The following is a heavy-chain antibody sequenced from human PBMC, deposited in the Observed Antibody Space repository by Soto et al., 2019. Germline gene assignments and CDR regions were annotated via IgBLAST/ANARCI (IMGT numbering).Heavy chain of an antibody. Sequence: EVQLVESGGGLVQPGGSLRLSCAASGFTFSIYWMHWVRQAPGKGLVWVSRMNMDGSRTSYADFAKGRFTISRDDAKRTEYLQMSNLRAEDTAVYYCVRGDGDRYDGHGYLGRHWGQGTLVTVSS. V-gene: IGHV3-74*01. J-gene: IGHJ4*02. CDR3: VRGDGDRYDGHGYLGRH. CDR2: MNMDGSRT. D-gene: IGHD2-21*01. CDR1: GFTFSIYW.